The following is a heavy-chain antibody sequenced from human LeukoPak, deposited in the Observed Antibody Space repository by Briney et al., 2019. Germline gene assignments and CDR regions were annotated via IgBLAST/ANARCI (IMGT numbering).Heavy chain of an antibody. CDR3: AAGYGSGSYSA. CDR1: GFTFNDFSYYY. CDR2: ISTSVSTI. D-gene: IGHD3-10*01. Sequence: PGGSLRLSCAASGFTFNDFSYYYLSWIRQAPGKGLEWVSYISTSVSTISHADSVKGRFTISRDNAKNSLSLQMNSLRAEDTAVYYCAAGYGSGSYSAWGQGTLVTVSS. J-gene: IGHJ5*02. V-gene: IGHV3-11*01.